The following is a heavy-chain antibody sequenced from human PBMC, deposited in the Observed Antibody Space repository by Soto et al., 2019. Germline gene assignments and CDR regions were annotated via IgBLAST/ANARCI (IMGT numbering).Heavy chain of an antibody. J-gene: IGHJ6*04. CDR3: AKEVGDILHWPYSDV. D-gene: IGHD5-18*01. Sequence: EVQLLESGGGLVQTGGSLRLSYAASGFTFSSYAMSWVRQAPGKGLEWVSAISGSGGSTYYADTVQGRFTISRDNSKNTLYLEMNSLRAEDTAVYYCAKEVGDILHWPYSDVWGKGTTVTVSS. V-gene: IGHV3-23*01. CDR2: ISGSGGST. CDR1: GFTFSSYA.